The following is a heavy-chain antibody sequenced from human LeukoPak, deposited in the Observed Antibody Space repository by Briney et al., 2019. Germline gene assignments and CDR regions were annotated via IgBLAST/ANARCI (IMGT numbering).Heavy chain of an antibody. D-gene: IGHD6-19*01. V-gene: IGHV3-9*01. J-gene: IGHJ5*02. CDR2: ISWNSGSI. CDR1: GFTFDDYA. Sequence: GRSLRLSCAASGFTFDDYAMHWVRQAPGKGLEWVSGISWNSGSIGYADSVKGRFTISRDNAKNSLYLQMNSLRAEDTALYYCAKGYSRGWNNWFDPWGQGTLVTVSS. CDR3: AKGYSRGWNNWFDP.